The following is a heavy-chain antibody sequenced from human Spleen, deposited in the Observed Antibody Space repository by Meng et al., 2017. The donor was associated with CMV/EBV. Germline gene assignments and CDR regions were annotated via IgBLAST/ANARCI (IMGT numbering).Heavy chain of an antibody. V-gene: IGHV3-53*01. CDR1: GLTVGSSY. J-gene: IGHJ4*02. Sequence: GESLKISCAAFGLTVGSSYMSWVRQAPGKGLEWVSVIYSGSSTYYADSVKGRFTISRDNSKNTLYLQMNSLRAEDTAVYYCARDNSHYGGNLDYWGQGTLVTVSS. CDR3: ARDNSHYGGNLDY. CDR2: IYSGSST. D-gene: IGHD4-23*01.